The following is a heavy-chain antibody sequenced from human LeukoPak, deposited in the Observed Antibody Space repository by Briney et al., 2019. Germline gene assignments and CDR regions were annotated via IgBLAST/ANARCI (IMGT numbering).Heavy chain of an antibody. D-gene: IGHD5-18*01. V-gene: IGHV3-7*01. J-gene: IGHJ4*02. CDR2: IKQDGSEK. CDR1: SGSICSSNW. Sequence: ETLSLTCAVSSGSICSSNWWSWGRPPPGKGLEWVANIKQDGSEKYYVDSVKGRFTISRDNAKNSLYLQMNSLRAEDTAVYYCARDRGYSYGHLLDYWGQGTLVTVSS. CDR3: ARDRGYSYGHLLDY.